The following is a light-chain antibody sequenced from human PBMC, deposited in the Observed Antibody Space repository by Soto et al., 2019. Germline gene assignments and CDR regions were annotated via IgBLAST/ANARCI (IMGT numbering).Light chain of an antibody. CDR1: SSDVGGYNY. CDR2: DVS. V-gene: IGLV2-11*01. J-gene: IGLJ3*02. Sequence: QSALTQPRSVSGSPGQSVTISCTGTSSDVGGYNYVSWYQQYPGKAPKLMISDVSKRPSGVPDRFSGSKSGNTASLTISGLQAEDEADYYCCSYAGTYWVFGGGTKLTVL. CDR3: CSYAGTYWV.